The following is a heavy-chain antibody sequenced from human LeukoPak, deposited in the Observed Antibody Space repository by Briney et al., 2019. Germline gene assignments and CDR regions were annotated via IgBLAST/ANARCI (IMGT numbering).Heavy chain of an antibody. CDR3: AKRMGDY. CDR2: ISDSGGST. CDR1: GFTFSSYA. J-gene: IGHJ4*02. V-gene: IGHV3-23*01. D-gene: IGHD2-8*01. Sequence: QPGGSLRLSCEASGFTFSSYAMSWVRQAPGKGLEWVSSISDSGGSTFYADSVKGRFTISRDNSKNTLYLQMNSLRAEDTAIYFCAKRMGDYCGQGTLVTVSS.